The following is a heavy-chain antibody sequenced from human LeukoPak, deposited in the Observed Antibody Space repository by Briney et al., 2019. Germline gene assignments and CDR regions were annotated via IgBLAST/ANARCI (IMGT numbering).Heavy chain of an antibody. V-gene: IGHV1-18*04. D-gene: IGHD3-22*01. CDR2: ISAYNDNT. CDR3: ARDRSEYYDSSGYAFDI. Sequence: ASVKVSYKASGYTFTGYYMHWVRQAPGQGLEWMGWISAYNDNTNYAQKLQGRVTMTTDTSTSTAYMELRSLRSDDTAVYYCARDRSEYYDSSGYAFDIWGQGTMVTVSS. J-gene: IGHJ3*02. CDR1: GYTFTGYY.